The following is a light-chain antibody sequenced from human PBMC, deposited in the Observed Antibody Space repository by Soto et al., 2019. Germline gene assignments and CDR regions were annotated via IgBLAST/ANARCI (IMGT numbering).Light chain of an antibody. CDR3: QQYNNWPPMA. V-gene: IGKV3-15*01. J-gene: IGKJ1*01. CDR1: QSVSSN. CDR2: GLS. Sequence: EIVMTQSPATLSVSPGERATLSCRASQSVSSNLAWYQPKPRQAPRLLIYGLSTRATGIPARFSGSGSGTEFTLNISSLQSEDVAVYYCQQYNNWPPMAFGQGTKVEIK.